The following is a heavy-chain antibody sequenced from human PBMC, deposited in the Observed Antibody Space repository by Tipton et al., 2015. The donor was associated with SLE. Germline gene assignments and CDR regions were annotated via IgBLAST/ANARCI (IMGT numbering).Heavy chain of an antibody. V-gene: IGHV3-64*04. D-gene: IGHD6-13*01. CDR3: ARVQQQLVRGHAFDI. Sequence: SLRLSCSASGFTFSSYAMHWVRQAPGKGLEYVSAISSNGGSTYYADSVKGRFTISRDNSKNTLYLQMNSLRAEDTAVYYCARVQQQLVRGHAFDIWGQGTMVTVSS. J-gene: IGHJ3*02. CDR1: GFTFSSYA. CDR2: ISSNGGST.